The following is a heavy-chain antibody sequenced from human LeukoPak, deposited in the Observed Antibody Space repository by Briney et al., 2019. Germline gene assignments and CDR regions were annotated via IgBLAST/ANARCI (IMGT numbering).Heavy chain of an antibody. Sequence: ASVKVSCTASGYTFTSYAMYWVRQAPGQRLEWMGWINAGNGNTKYSEKFQGRVAITRDTSASTAYMELSSLRSEDTAVYYCARNGAMVRGVISFDYWGQGTLVTVSS. V-gene: IGHV1-3*01. CDR3: ARNGAMVRGVISFDY. D-gene: IGHD3-10*01. J-gene: IGHJ4*02. CDR1: GYTFTSYA. CDR2: INAGNGNT.